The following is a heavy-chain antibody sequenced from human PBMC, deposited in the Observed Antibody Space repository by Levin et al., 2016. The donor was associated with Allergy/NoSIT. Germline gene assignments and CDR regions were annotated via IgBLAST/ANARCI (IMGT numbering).Heavy chain of an antibody. D-gene: IGHD6-13*01. CDR3: AKDGQQLVKPTFDY. V-gene: IGHV3-23*01. CDR2: ISGSGGST. Sequence: WIRQPPGKGLEWVSAISGSGGSTYYADSVKGRFTISRDNSKNTLYLQMNSLRAEDTAVYYCAKDGQQLVKPTFDYWGQGTLVTVSS. J-gene: IGHJ4*02.